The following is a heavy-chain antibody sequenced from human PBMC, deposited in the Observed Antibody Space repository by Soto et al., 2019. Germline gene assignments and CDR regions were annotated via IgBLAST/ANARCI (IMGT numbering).Heavy chain of an antibody. CDR1: GFTFSSYA. V-gene: IGHV3-23*01. D-gene: IGHD3-22*01. CDR2: ISGSGGST. CDR3: ATSYYYDSSGYFDY. Sequence: GGSLRLSCAASGFTFSSYAMSWVRQAPGKGLEWVSAISGSGGSTYYADSVKGRFTISRGNSKNTLYLQMNSLRAEDTAVYYCATSYYYDSSGYFDYWGQGTLVTVSS. J-gene: IGHJ4*02.